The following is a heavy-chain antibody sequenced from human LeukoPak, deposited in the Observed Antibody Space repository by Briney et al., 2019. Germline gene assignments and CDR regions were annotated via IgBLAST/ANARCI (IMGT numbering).Heavy chain of an antibody. V-gene: IGHV4-59*01. J-gene: IGHJ5*02. CDR3: ARDSWWDGSKTFSDWFGP. Sequence: SETLSLTCSVSGGSIGSYYWSRVRQPPEKGLEWIGNIVYTGRTNYNPSLKSRVTISIDTSKNQFSLRVNSVTAADTAVYYCARDSWWDGSKTFSDWFGPWGQGTLVTVSS. D-gene: IGHD3-10*01. CDR2: IVYTGRT. CDR1: GGSIGSYY.